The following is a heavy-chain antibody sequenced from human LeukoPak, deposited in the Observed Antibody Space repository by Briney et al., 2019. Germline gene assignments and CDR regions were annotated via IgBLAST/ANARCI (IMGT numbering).Heavy chain of an antibody. D-gene: IGHD5-12*01. CDR2: IYHSGST. CDR1: GGSISSSNW. CDR3: ARGDIVATMTTFDY. V-gene: IGHV4-4*02. J-gene: IGHJ4*02. Sequence: SETLSLTCAVSGGSISSSNWWSWVRQPPGKGLAWIGEIYHSGSTNYNPSLKSRVTISVDTSKNQFSLKLSSVTAADTAVYYCARGDIVATMTTFDYWGQGTLVTVSS.